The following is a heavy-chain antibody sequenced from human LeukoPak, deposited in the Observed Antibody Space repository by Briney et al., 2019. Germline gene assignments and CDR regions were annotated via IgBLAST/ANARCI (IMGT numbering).Heavy chain of an antibody. CDR2: ISSNGGAT. V-gene: IGHV3-64*01. Sequence: GGSLRLSCAASGFTFSAYTLHWVRQTPEKGLEYVSVISSNGGATSYANSVKDRFTISRDNSKNTLYLQMGSLRAEDTAIYYCARETGGNYNYNHMDVWGKGTTVTVSS. D-gene: IGHD7-27*01. CDR3: ARETGGNYNYNHMDV. J-gene: IGHJ6*03. CDR1: GFTFSAYT.